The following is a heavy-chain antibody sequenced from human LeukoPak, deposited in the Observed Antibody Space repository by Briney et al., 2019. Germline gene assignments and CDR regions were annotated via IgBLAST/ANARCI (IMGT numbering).Heavy chain of an antibody. CDR3: AKDAGKTYYYGSGSPPAYYYYMDV. D-gene: IGHD3-10*01. CDR2: ISWDGGST. V-gene: IGHV3-43D*04. CDR1: GFTFSSYW. Sequence: GGSLRPSCAASGFTFSSYWMHWVRQAPGKGLEWVSLISWDGGSTYYADSVKGRFTISRDNSKNSLYLQMNSLRAEDTALYYCAKDAGKTYYYGSGSPPAYYYYMDVWGKGTTVTVSS. J-gene: IGHJ6*03.